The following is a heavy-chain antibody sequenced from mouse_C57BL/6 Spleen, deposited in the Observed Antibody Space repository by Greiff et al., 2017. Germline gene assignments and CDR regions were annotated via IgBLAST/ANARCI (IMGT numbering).Heavy chain of an antibody. V-gene: IGHV1-80*01. J-gene: IGHJ2*01. Sequence: QVQLQQSGAELVKPGASVKISCKASGYAFSSYWMNWVKQRPGKGLAWIGQIYPGDGDTNYNGKFKGKATLTADKSSSTAYMQLSSLTSEDSAVYFCAREEYYGSSSYCDYWGQGTTLTVSS. CDR3: AREEYYGSSSYCDY. CDR2: IYPGDGDT. D-gene: IGHD1-1*01. CDR1: GYAFSSYW.